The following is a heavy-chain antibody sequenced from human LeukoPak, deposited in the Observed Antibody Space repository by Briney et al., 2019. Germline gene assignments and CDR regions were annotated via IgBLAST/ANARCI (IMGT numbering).Heavy chain of an antibody. CDR2: VYYAGST. CDR3: ARGSGTYYYDSGGYLNWFDP. D-gene: IGHD3-22*01. Sequence: SETLSLTCTVSGGSISSSGYYWGWIRQPPGKGLEWIGTVYYAGSTYYNPSLKSRVAISEDTSRNQFSLKLNSVTAADTAVYYCARGSGTYYYDSGGYLNWFDPWGQGILVTVSS. CDR1: GGSISSSGYY. J-gene: IGHJ5*02. V-gene: IGHV4-39*01.